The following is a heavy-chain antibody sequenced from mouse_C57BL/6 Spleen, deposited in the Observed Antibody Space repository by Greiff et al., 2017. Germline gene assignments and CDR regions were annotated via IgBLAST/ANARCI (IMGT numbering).Heavy chain of an antibody. D-gene: IGHD2-4*01. CDR3: ARGGYDYERGVMDY. V-gene: IGHV1-4*01. CDR2: INPSSGYT. Sequence: QVQLQQSGAELARPGASVKMSCKASGYTFTSYTMHWVKQRPGQGLEWIGYINPSSGYTKYNQKFKDKATLTADKSSSTAYMQLSSLTSEDSAVYYCARGGYDYERGVMDYWGQGTSVTVSS. CDR1: GYTFTSYT. J-gene: IGHJ4*01.